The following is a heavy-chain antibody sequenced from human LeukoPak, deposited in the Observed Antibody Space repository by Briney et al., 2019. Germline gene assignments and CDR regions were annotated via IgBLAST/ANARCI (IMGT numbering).Heavy chain of an antibody. CDR3: AKGAASRGYTYVAN. CDR2: IWYDGSNK. CDR1: GFTFSSYG. V-gene: IGHV3-33*06. J-gene: IGHJ4*02. Sequence: GGSLRLSCAASGFTFSSYGMHWVRQAPGKGLEWVAVIWYDGSNKYYADSVKGRFTISRDTSKNTLYLQMNSLRAEDTAVYYCAKGAASRGYTYVANWGQGTLVTVSS. D-gene: IGHD5-18*01.